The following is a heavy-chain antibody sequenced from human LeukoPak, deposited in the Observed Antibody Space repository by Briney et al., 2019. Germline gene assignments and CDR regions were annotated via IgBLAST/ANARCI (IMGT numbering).Heavy chain of an antibody. D-gene: IGHD5/OR15-5a*01. V-gene: IGHV3-53*01. CDR1: GFTVSSNY. CDR2: IYFGGTT. J-gene: IGHJ4*02. Sequence: GGSLRLSCAASGFTVSSNYMTWVRQAPGQGLEWVSVIYFGGTTYYADSVKGRFTISRDNSKNTVYLQMNSLRVEDTGVYYCARGDGVYVYWGQGTLVTVSS. CDR3: ARGDGVYVY.